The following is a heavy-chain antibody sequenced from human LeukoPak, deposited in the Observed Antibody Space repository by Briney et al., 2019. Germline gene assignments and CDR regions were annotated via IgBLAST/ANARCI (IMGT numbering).Heavy chain of an antibody. CDR2: ISYDGSNK. CDR1: GFTFSSYG. CDR3: AKTGDIVVVPAAIDFDY. Sequence: GGSLRLSCAASGFTFSSYGMHWVRQAPGKGLEWVAVISYDGSNKYYADSVKGRFTISRDNSKNTLYLQMNSLRAEDTAVYYCAKTGDIVVVPAAIDFDYWGQGTLVTVSS. J-gene: IGHJ4*02. D-gene: IGHD2-2*02. V-gene: IGHV3-30*18.